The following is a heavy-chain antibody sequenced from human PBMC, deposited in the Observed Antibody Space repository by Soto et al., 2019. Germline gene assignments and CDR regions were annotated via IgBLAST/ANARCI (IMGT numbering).Heavy chain of an antibody. CDR1: GFTFSSYW. J-gene: IGHJ4*02. D-gene: IGHD6-19*01. CDR3: ARETGYSSGWRQDY. V-gene: IGHV3-74*01. CDR2: INSDGSSI. Sequence: EVQLVESGGGLVQPGGSLRLSCAAFGFTFSSYWMHWVRQAPGKGLVWVSRINSDGSSISYADSVKGRFTISRDNAKNTLYLQMNSLRVEDTAVYYCARETGYSSGWRQDYWGQGTLVAVSS.